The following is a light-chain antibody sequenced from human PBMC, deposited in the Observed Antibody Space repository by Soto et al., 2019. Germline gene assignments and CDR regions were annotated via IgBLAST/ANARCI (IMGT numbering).Light chain of an antibody. CDR3: QQYDRSDTWT. V-gene: IGKV3-20*01. CDR1: ESVSSK. CDR2: DAS. J-gene: IGKJ1*01. Sequence: VWTQSPATLSLSPGETATLSCRASESVSSKLFWYQNKPGQAPRLLIHDASTRATGIPARFSGSGSGTDFTLTISRLEPGDFAVYYCQQYDRSDTWTFGQGTKVDI.